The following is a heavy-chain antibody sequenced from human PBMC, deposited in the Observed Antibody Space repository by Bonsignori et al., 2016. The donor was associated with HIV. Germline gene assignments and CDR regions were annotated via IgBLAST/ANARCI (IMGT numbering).Heavy chain of an antibody. J-gene: IGHJ3*02. CDR3: RRMVRGVFHDVFDI. Sequence: QLQLQESGPGLLKPSETLSLTCNVSGGSIRSSASYWGWIRQPPGKGLEWIGNIYYVGNTYYNPSLNSRVTISVDTSKNQFSLKLNSVTAADTAKYYCRRMVRGVFHDVFDIWGQGTMVIVSS. D-gene: IGHD3-10*01. CDR2: IYYVGNT. V-gene: IGHV4-39*07. CDR1: GGSIRSSASY.